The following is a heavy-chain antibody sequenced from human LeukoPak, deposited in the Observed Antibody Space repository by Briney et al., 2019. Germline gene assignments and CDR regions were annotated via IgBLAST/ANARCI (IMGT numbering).Heavy chain of an antibody. Sequence: SETLSLTCTVSGGSINGYYWSWIRQPPGKGLEWIGYIYYSGSTNYNPSLKSRVTISVDTSKNQFSLKLSSVTAADTAVYYCAREGPSFWSGPDYGMDVWGQGTTVTVSS. V-gene: IGHV4-59*01. CDR2: IYYSGST. D-gene: IGHD3-3*01. J-gene: IGHJ6*02. CDR3: AREGPSFWSGPDYGMDV. CDR1: GGSINGYY.